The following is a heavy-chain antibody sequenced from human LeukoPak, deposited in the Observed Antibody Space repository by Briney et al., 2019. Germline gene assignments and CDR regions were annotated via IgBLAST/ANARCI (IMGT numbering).Heavy chain of an antibody. CDR3: ARDDNGGDYYFDY. Sequence: PSETLSLTCTVSGASMNNYYWSWIRQPAGKGLEWIGRIYTFGSTNYNPSLQSRVTMSVDMSKNQFSLRLSSVTAADTAVYYCARDDNGGDYYFDYWGQGTLVTVSS. V-gene: IGHV4-4*07. J-gene: IGHJ4*02. D-gene: IGHD2-21*02. CDR2: IYTFGST. CDR1: GASMNNYY.